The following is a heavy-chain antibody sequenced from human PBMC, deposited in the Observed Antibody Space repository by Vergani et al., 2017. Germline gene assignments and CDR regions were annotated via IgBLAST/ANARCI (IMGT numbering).Heavy chain of an antibody. CDR1: GFTFSSYA. Sequence: QVQLVESGGGVVQPGRSLRLYCEASGFTFSSYAMHWVRQAPGKGLEWVAVISYDGSNKYYADSVKGRFTISRDNSKNTLYLQMNSLRADDTAVYYCARARVSYSSSWLFDYWGQGTLVTDSS. V-gene: IGHV3-30-3*01. CDR3: ARARVSYSSSWLFDY. CDR2: ISYDGSNK. J-gene: IGHJ4*02. D-gene: IGHD6-13*01.